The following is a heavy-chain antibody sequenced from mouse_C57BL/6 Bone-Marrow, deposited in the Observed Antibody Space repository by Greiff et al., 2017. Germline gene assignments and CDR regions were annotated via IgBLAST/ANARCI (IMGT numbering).Heavy chain of an antibody. CDR3: ARSGDYDVGAWFAY. CDR1: GYTFTSYW. D-gene: IGHD2-4*01. Sequence: QVQLKQPGAELVRPGSSVKLSCKASGYTFTSYWMDWVKQRPGQGLEWIGNIYPSDSETHYNQKFKDKATLTVDKSSSTAYMQLSSLTSEDSAVYDCARSGDYDVGAWFAYWGQGTLVTVSA. CDR2: IYPSDSET. J-gene: IGHJ3*01. V-gene: IGHV1-61*01.